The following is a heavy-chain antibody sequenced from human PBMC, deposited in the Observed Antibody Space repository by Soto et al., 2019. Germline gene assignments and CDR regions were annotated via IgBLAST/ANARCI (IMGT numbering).Heavy chain of an antibody. V-gene: IGHV3-66*01. CDR2: IYSGGST. CDR3: ARGLYSGWHYFDY. J-gene: IGHJ4*02. D-gene: IGHD5-12*01. Sequence: EVQLVESGGGLVQPGGSLRLSCAASGFTVSSNYMSWVRQAPGKGLEWVSVIYSGGSTYYADSVKGRFTISRDNSTHTLYLQMNSLRAEDTAVYYCARGLYSGWHYFDYWGQGTLVTVSS. CDR1: GFTVSSNY.